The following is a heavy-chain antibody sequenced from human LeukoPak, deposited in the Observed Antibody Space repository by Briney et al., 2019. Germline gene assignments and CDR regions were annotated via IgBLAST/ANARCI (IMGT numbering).Heavy chain of an antibody. V-gene: IGHV4-59*08. CDR1: GGPLSSYY. CDR2: IYYDGTT. CDR3: ARHQNHGGWYKLVSNFDY. D-gene: IGHD6-19*01. J-gene: IGHJ4*02. Sequence: SETLSLTCNVSGGPLSSYYWSWIRQAPGKGLEWIGYIYYDGTTDYNPSLKSRVVISVDTSKNQFSLRLDSLTVRDKDVYYCARHQNHGGWYKLVSNFDYWGQGTLVTVSS.